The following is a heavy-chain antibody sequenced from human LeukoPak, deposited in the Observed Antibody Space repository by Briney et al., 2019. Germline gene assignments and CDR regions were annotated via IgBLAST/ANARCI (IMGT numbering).Heavy chain of an antibody. CDR3: AREGEGYDILTGYHY. J-gene: IGHJ4*02. D-gene: IGHD3-9*01. CDR2: IYYSGNT. Sequence: PSETLSLTCTVSGDSISNSRYYWGWVRQPPGKGLELIGTIYYSGNTYYSPSLKSRVTISVDTSKNQFSLKLSSVTAADTAVYYCAREGEGYDILTGYHYWGQGTLVTVSS. CDR1: GDSISNSRYY. V-gene: IGHV4-39*07.